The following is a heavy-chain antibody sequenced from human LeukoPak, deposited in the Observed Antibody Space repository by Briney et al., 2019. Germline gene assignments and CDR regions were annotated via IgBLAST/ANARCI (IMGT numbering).Heavy chain of an antibody. V-gene: IGHV3-21*01. J-gene: IGHJ4*02. CDR1: VFTFSSYS. CDR3: ARDLGYTRDY. CDR2: ICSSSSYM. D-gene: IGHD5-24*01. Sequence: GGSLRLPCAASVFTFSSYSMNWVRQAPGKGLEWVSFICSSSSYMYYADSVRGLFTISRDNAKNSLYLQMNSLRAEDTALYYCARDLGYTRDYWGQGTLVTVSS.